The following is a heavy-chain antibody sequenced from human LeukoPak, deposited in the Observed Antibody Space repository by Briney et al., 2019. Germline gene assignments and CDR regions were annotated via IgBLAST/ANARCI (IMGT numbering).Heavy chain of an antibody. J-gene: IGHJ4*02. CDR1: GYSFTNYW. V-gene: IGHV5-51*01. Sequence: GESLKISCKGSGYSFTNYWIGWVRQMPGKGLEWMGIIYPGDSDARYSPSFQGQVTISADKSISTAYLQWSSLKASDTAMYYCARHRGPYCSGGSCYLDYWGQGTLVTVSS. D-gene: IGHD2-15*01. CDR3: ARHRGPYCSGGSCYLDY. CDR2: IYPGDSDA.